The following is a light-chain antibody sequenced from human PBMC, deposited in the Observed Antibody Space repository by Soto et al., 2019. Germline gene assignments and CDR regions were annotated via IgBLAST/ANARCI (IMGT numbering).Light chain of an antibody. CDR1: QSVSSSY. V-gene: IGKV3-20*01. J-gene: IGKJ5*01. CDR3: QQYGSLIT. CDR2: GAS. Sequence: EIGLTQAQGTLSLSPRERATLSCSASQSVSSSYLAWYQQKPGQAPRLLIYGASSRATGIPDRFSGSGSGTDFTLTISRLEPEDFAVYYCQQYGSLITFGQGTRLEIK.